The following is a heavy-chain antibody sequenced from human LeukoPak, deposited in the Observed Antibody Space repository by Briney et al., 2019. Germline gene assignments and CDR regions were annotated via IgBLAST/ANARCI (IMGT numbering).Heavy chain of an antibody. CDR2: MYYSGST. D-gene: IGHD3-22*01. CDR3: ARPYYYDSRIDP. J-gene: IGHJ5*02. Sequence: SQTLSLTCTVSGGSISSSDYYWSWIRQPPGKGLEWIAYMYYSGSTYYNPSLKSRVTMSADTSKNQLSLKLSSVTAADTAVYYCARPYYYDSRIDPWGQGILVTVSS. CDR1: GGSISSSDYY. V-gene: IGHV4-30-4*01.